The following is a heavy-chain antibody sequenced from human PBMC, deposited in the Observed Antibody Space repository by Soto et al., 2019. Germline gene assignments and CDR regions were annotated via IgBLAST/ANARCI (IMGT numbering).Heavy chain of an antibody. CDR1: GGSFSGYY. CDR3: ERFWGYSYGPPPCDY. D-gene: IGHD5-18*01. J-gene: IGHJ4*02. Sequence: QVQLQQWGAGLLKPSETLSLTCAVYGGSFSGYYWSWIRQPPGKGLEWIGEINHSGSTNYNPSLKSRVTISVDTSKNQFSLKLSSVTAADTAVYSCERFWGYSYGPPPCDYWGQGTLVTVSS. V-gene: IGHV4-34*01. CDR2: INHSGST.